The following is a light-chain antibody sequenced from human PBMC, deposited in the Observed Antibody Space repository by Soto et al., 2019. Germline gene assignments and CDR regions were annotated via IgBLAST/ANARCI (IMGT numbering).Light chain of an antibody. V-gene: IGLV1-40*01. J-gene: IGLJ1*01. Sequence: QSVLTQPPSVSGAPGQRVTISCTGSSSNIGAGYDVHWYQQLPGTAPKLLIYGNSNRPSGVPDRFSGSKSGTSASLAITGLQAEDDADYSCQSYDSSKSRNVFGTGTKVTVL. CDR2: GNS. CDR3: QSYDSSKSRNV. CDR1: SSNIGAGYD.